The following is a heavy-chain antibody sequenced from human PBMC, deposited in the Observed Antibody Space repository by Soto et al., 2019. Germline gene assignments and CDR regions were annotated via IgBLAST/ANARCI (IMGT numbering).Heavy chain of an antibody. CDR1: GFIFNTYG. CDR2: IWPDGSNK. J-gene: IGHJ6*02. CDR3: SRAAWFYYGMDV. Sequence: PGGSQRLSCAASGFIFNTYGMHWVRQAPGKGLEWVAVIWPDGSNKYYADSVSGQFTISRDNSKNTVFLQMNSLSADDTAVYYCSRAAWFYYGMDVWGQGTTVTVSS. D-gene: IGHD3-22*01. V-gene: IGHV3-33*01.